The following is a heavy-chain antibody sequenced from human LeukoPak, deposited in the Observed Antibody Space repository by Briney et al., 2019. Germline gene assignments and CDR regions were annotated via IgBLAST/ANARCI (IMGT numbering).Heavy chain of an antibody. CDR2: IIPILGIA. V-gene: IGHV1-69*04. Sequence: SVKVSRKASGGTFSSYAISWVRQAPGQGLEWMGRIIPILGIANYAQKFQGRVTITADKSTSTAYMELSSLRSEDTAVYYCARGPYGSGSLYWGQGTLVTVSS. D-gene: IGHD3-10*01. CDR3: ARGPYGSGSLY. J-gene: IGHJ4*02. CDR1: GGTFSSYA.